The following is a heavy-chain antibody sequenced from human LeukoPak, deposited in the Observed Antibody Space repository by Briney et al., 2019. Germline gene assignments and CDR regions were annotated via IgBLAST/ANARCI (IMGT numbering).Heavy chain of an antibody. J-gene: IGHJ3*02. D-gene: IGHD3-10*01. V-gene: IGHV1-69*13. Sequence: ASVKVSCKASGGSFSTYAISWVRQAPGQGLEWMGGIIPIFGAPNHAQKFQGRVTITADESTSTAYMELSSLRSEDTAVYFCARDVAYYYGSGTYDGHDAFDIWRQGTMVTVSS. CDR3: ARDVAYYYGSGTYDGHDAFDI. CDR2: IIPIFGAP. CDR1: GGSFSTYA.